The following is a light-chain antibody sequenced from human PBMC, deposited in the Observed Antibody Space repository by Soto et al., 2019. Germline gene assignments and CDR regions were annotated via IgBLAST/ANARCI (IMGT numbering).Light chain of an antibody. J-gene: IGKJ1*01. V-gene: IGKV3-15*01. CDR3: RQYNTWHPKMA. Sequence: VVTQSPATLSVFPGETATLSCRASQSVSSDLAWYQQRPGQAPRLLIYGASNRATGIPARFRGSGSGTEFRLTISSLQSEDFATFSCRQYNTWHPKMAFGRGTKVEIK. CDR1: QSVSSD. CDR2: GAS.